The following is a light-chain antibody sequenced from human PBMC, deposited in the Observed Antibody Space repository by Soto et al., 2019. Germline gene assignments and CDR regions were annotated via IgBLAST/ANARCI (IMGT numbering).Light chain of an antibody. CDR2: KAS. CDR1: QSISSW. V-gene: IGKV1-5*03. Sequence: DIQLTHSPSLLSASIGDRVTITCRSSQSISSWLAWYQQKPGKAPKLLIYKASSLESGVPSRFSGSGSGTDFTLTISSLQPDDFATYYCQQYHTYRTFGQGTKVDIK. CDR3: QQYHTYRT. J-gene: IGKJ1*01.